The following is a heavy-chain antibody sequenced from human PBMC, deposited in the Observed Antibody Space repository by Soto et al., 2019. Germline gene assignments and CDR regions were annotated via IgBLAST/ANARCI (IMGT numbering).Heavy chain of an antibody. CDR3: ATGGHNDGYNFYHGMDV. J-gene: IGHJ6*02. CDR1: GGIFTNNA. V-gene: IGHV1-69*01. Sequence: QVQVVQSGAEVKKPGSSVKVSCKVSGGIFTNNAISWVRQAPGQGLEWLGGVIPLFDTAYYAQIFRGRLRFSADGATTTAYMELSGLTSPDPAVYFCATGGHNDGYNFYHGMDVWGQGTTVTVS. D-gene: IGHD5-18*01. CDR2: VIPLFDTA.